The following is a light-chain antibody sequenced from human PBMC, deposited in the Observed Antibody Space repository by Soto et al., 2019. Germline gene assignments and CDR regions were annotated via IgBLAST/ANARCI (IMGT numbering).Light chain of an antibody. J-gene: IGKJ4*01. CDR3: QKYNSAPPT. Sequence: DIQMTQSPSAVSASLGDRVAITCRASQGIGVYLAWFQQKPGNVPRLLIYAASTLQSGVPSRFSGSGSGTDFTLTISSLQPEDVATYYCQKYNSAPPTFVGGTKVEIK. V-gene: IGKV1-27*01. CDR2: AAS. CDR1: QGIGVY.